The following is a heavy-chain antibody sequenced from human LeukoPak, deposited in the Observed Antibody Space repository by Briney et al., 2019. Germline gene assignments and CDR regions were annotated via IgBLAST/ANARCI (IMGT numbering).Heavy chain of an antibody. V-gene: IGHV3-53*01. CDR2: IYSGGST. CDR1: GFTVSSNY. J-gene: IGHJ4*02. CDR3: AKPARTDYADY. D-gene: IGHD1-14*01. Sequence: GGSLRLSCAASGFTVSSNYMSWVRQAPGKGLEWVSVIYSGGSTYYADSVKGRFTISRDNSKNTLYLQMNSLRAADTAVYYCAKPARTDYADYWGQGTLVTVSS.